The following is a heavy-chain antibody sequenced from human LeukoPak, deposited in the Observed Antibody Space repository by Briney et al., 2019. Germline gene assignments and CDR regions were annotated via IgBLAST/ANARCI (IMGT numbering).Heavy chain of an antibody. J-gene: IGHJ4*02. V-gene: IGHV3-33*06. Sequence: VIWYDGSNKYYADSVKGRFTISRDNSKNTLYLQMNSMRAEDTALYYCAKSTTVTQYYFAYWGQGTLVTDSS. CDR3: AKSTTVTQYYFAY. D-gene: IGHD4-17*01. CDR2: IWYDGSNK.